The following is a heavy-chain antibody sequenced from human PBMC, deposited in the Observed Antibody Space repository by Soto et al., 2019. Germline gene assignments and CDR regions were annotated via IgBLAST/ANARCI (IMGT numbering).Heavy chain of an antibody. CDR1: GCTFRNAC. D-gene: IGHD3-22*01. CDR3: TTDCPWGDYYASSGSWCDY. CDR2: IKSKTDGGTT. V-gene: IGHV3-15*01. Sequence: GGSLRLSCATFGCTFRNACMSWGRQAPGKGLEWVGRIKSKTDGGTTDYAAPVKGRFTISRDDSKNTLYLQMNSLKTEDTAVYYCTTDCPWGDYYASSGSWCDYWGQGT. J-gene: IGHJ4*02.